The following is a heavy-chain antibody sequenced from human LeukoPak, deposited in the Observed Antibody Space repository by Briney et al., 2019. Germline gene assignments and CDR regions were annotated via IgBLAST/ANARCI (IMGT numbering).Heavy chain of an antibody. CDR1: GFTFSTYE. CDR3: ARDHGARIYYGSGSDGI. CDR2: ISSSGTTI. Sequence: PGGSLRLSCAASGFTFSTYEMNWVRQAPGKGLEWVSHISSSGTTIYYADSVKGRFTISRDNAKNSLYLQMNSLRAEDTAVYYCARDHGARIYYGSGSDGIWGQGTLVTVSS. D-gene: IGHD3-10*01. V-gene: IGHV3-48*03. J-gene: IGHJ4*02.